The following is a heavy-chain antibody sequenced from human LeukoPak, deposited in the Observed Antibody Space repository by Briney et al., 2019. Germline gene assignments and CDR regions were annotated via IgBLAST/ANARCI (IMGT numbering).Heavy chain of an antibody. V-gene: IGHV4-31*11. CDR2: IYYSGST. J-gene: IGHJ4*02. Sequence: PSETLSLTCAVYGGSFSGYYWSWIRQHPGKGLEWIGYIYYSGSTYYNPSLKGRVTISVDTSKNQFSLKLSSVTAADTAVYYCARNKREYSSSSGSFDYWGQGTLVTVSS. D-gene: IGHD6-6*01. CDR1: GGSFSGYY. CDR3: ARNKREYSSSSGSFDY.